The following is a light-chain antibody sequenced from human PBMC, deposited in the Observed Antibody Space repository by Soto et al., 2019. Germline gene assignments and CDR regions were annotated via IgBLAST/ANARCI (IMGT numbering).Light chain of an antibody. CDR1: QSVSRF. V-gene: IGKV3-11*01. Sequence: EIVLTQSPATLSLSSGEGAALSCRASQSVSRFLAWYQQKPGQAPRLLIYGASNRATGIPTRFSGSGSGTDFTLTISSLEAEDFALYYCHQRSTWPLTFGGGTKVEIK. J-gene: IGKJ4*01. CDR2: GAS. CDR3: HQRSTWPLT.